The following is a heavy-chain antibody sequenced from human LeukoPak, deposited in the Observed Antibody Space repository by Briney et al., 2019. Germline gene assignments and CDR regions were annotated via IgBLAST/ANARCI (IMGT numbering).Heavy chain of an antibody. CDR2: IYYSGST. D-gene: IGHD5-24*01. V-gene: IGHV4-39*07. CDR3: ARGPRWLQDYFNY. Sequence: SETLSLSCTVSGGSISSSTFYWGWIRQPPGKGLEWIGSIYYSGSTYYNPSLKSRVSISVDTSKNQFSLKLTSVTAADTAVYYCARGPRWLQDYFNYWGQGTLVTVSS. J-gene: IGHJ4*02. CDR1: GGSISSSTFY.